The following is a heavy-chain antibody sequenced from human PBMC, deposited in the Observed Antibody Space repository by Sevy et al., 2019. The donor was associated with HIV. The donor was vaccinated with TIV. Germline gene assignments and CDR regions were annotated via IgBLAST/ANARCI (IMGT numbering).Heavy chain of an antibody. V-gene: IGHV3-23*01. CDR2: ISGSGGST. D-gene: IGHD2-21*02. CDR1: GFTFSSYA. CDR3: AKDFRGCGGDCYSPPLDY. J-gene: IGHJ4*02. Sequence: GGSLRLSCAASGFTFSSYAMSWVRQAPGKGLEWVSAISGSGGSTYYADSVKGRFTISRDNSKNTLYLQMNSRRAEDTAVYYCAKDFRGCGGDCYSPPLDYWGQGTLVTVSS.